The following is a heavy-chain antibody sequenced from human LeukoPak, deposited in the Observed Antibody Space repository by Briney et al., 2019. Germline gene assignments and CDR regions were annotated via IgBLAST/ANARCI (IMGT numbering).Heavy chain of an antibody. CDR2: INHSGST. CDR1: GGSFSGYY. Sequence: SETLSLTCAVYGGSFSGYYWSWIRQPPGKGLEWIGEINHSGSTNYNPSLKSRVTISVDTSKNQFSLKLSSVTAADTAVYYCARGYSSSWYTAFFGYWGQGTLVTVSS. J-gene: IGHJ4*02. V-gene: IGHV4-34*01. CDR3: ARGYSSSWYTAFFGY. D-gene: IGHD6-13*01.